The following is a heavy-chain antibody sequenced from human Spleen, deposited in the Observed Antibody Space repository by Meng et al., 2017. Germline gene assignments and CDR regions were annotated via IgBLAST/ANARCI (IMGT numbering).Heavy chain of an antibody. Sequence: ASVKVSCKASGYTFTGYYIHWVRQAPGQGLEWMGWINPNSGGTNFAQKFQGRVTMTRDTSISTAYMELSSLRSDDTAVYYCARVEGYSSGWYRGGFDYWGQGTLVTVSS. D-gene: IGHD6-19*01. V-gene: IGHV1-2*02. J-gene: IGHJ4*02. CDR1: GYTFTGYY. CDR2: INPNSGGT. CDR3: ARVEGYSSGWYRGGFDY.